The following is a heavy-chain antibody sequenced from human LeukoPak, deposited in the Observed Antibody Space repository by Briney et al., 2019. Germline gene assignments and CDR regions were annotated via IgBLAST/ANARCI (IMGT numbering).Heavy chain of an antibody. CDR3: ARDQEGFDY. V-gene: IGHV1-46*01. Sequence: ASVKVSCKASGYTFTSYGISWVRQAPGQGLEWMGMIYPRDGSTSYAQKFQGRVTVTRDTSSSTVHMELSGLRSEDTAVYYCARDQEGFDYWGQGTLVTVSS. J-gene: IGHJ4*02. CDR2: IYPRDGST. CDR1: GYTFTSYG.